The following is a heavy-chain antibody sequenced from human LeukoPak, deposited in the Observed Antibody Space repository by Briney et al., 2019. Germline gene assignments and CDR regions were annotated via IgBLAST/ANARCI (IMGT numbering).Heavy chain of an antibody. D-gene: IGHD1-1*01. CDR1: GGSFSGYY. CDR3: ARPQRKGGRDNFDY. Sequence: SETLSLTCAVYGGSFSGYYWSWIRQPPGKGLEWIGEIYHSGDTNYNPSLKSRVAISVDTSKKQFSLKLSSATAADTAVYYCARPQRKGGRDNFDYWGQGTLVTVSS. J-gene: IGHJ4*02. V-gene: IGHV4-34*01. CDR2: IYHSGDT.